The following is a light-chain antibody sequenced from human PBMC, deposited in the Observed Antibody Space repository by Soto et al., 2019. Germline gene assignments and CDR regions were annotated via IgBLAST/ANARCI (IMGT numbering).Light chain of an antibody. CDR2: DVT. CDR3: CSYAGGYIYV. Sequence: QSVLTQPPSVSGSPGQSVTISCTGTSNDVGGYNYVSWYQQHPGKAPRLMIYDVTKRPSGVPYRFSGSKSDNTASLIISGLQAEDEADYYCCSYAGGYIYVFGTGTKVTVL. CDR1: SNDVGGYNY. J-gene: IGLJ1*01. V-gene: IGLV2-11*01.